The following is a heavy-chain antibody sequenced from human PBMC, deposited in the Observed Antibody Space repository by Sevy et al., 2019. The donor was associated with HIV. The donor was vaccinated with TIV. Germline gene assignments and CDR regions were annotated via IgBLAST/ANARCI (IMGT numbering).Heavy chain of an antibody. CDR3: ASGYSNMWAGPGH. CDR1: GFTFNNYA. D-gene: IGHD6-13*01. J-gene: IGHJ4*02. CDR2: ILFDGSVK. V-gene: IGHV3-30*04. Sequence: GGSLRLSCAASGFTFNNYALHWVRQAPGKGLEWLTVILFDGSVKSADSVKGRFTISRDISKNMLSLQMNSLRAEDTAVYYCASGYSNMWAGPGHWGQGTLVTVSS.